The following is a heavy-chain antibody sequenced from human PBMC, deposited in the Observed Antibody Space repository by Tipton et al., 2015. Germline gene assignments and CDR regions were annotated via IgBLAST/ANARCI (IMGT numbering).Heavy chain of an antibody. CDR2: ISDSVGGVAT. J-gene: IGHJ6*02. CDR1: GFTFNNYA. Sequence: GSLRLSCAASGFTFNNYALTWVRQAPGKGLEWVSVISDSVGGVATCYADSVKGRFTISSDNYRKAVFLEMNSLRAEGTAVYYCAKAQPNYYDSSGYYWYNGLDVWGQGTTVTVS. V-gene: IGHV3-23*01. D-gene: IGHD3-22*01. CDR3: AKAQPNYYDSSGYYWYNGLDV.